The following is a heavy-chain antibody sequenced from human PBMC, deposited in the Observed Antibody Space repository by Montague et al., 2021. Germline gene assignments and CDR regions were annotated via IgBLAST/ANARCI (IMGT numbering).Heavy chain of an antibody. CDR1: GGSSGGSFSGHF. CDR3: TRKGWFGDYGFDI. V-gene: IGHV4-34*12. J-gene: IGHJ3*02. Sequence: SETLSLTCAVSGGSSGGSFSGHFWTWIRQPPGKALEWIGEIIHSGNTNYSPSLKSRVTMSIDTSKNQFSLRLRSVTAADTAFYYCTRKGWFGDYGFDIWGQGTMVTVSS. D-gene: IGHD3-10*01. CDR2: IIHSGNT.